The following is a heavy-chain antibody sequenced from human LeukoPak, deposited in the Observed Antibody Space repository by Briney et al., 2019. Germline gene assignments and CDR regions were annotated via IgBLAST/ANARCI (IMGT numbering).Heavy chain of an antibody. V-gene: IGHV3-64D*09. D-gene: IGHD3-16*02. CDR1: GFSFSSYA. CDR2: ISSNGIGT. J-gene: IGHJ3*01. CDR3: VKDIQLST. Sequence: GGSLRLSCSASGFSFSSYAMNWVRQAPGKGLEYVSAISSNGIGTYYAKSVKGRFTISRDNSKNTLFLQMSSLRSEDTAVYYCVKDIQLSTWGLGTMVTVSS.